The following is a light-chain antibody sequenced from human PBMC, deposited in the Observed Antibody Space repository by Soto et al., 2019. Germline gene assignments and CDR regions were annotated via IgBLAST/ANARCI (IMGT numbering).Light chain of an antibody. CDR2: DVT. Sequence: QSALTQPASVSGSPGQSITISCTGTSSDIGAYSYVSWYQQHPDKAPKLMIYDVTKRPSGVPDRFSASKSGNTASLTISGLQAEDEADYYCCSYGGYFWVFGGGTKLTVL. J-gene: IGLJ3*02. V-gene: IGLV2-11*01. CDR1: SSDIGAYSY. CDR3: CSYGGYFWV.